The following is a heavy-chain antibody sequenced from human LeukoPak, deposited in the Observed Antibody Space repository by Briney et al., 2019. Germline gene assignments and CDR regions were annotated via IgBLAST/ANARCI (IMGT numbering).Heavy chain of an antibody. CDR2: IFPSGGEI. V-gene: IGHV3-23*01. Sequence: PGGSLRLSCAASGFTFSTFAMIWVRQPPGKGLEWVSSIFPSGGEIHYAESVKGRFTISRDNNKNTLYLQMNSLRADDTAVYYCAKAAQVAGRPNLGGHFDYWGQGTLVIVSS. J-gene: IGHJ4*02. CDR1: GFTFSTFA. CDR3: AKAAQVAGRPNLGGHFDY. D-gene: IGHD6-6*01.